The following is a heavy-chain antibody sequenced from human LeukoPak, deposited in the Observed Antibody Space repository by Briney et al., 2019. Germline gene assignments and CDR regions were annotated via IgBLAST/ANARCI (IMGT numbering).Heavy chain of an antibody. Sequence: TSETLSPTCAVYGGSFSGYYWSWIRQPPGKGLEWIGEINHSGSTNYNPSLKSRVTISVDTSKNQFSLKLSSVTAADTAVYYCARGRSNYYGMDVWGQGTTVTVSS. V-gene: IGHV4-34*01. J-gene: IGHJ6*02. CDR3: ARGRSNYYGMDV. CDR2: INHSGST. D-gene: IGHD1-26*01. CDR1: GGSFSGYY.